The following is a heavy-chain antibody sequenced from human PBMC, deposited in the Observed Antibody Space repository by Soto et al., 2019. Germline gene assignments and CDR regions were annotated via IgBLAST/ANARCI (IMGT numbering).Heavy chain of an antibody. Sequence: QVQLQESGPGLVKPSQTLSLTCTVSGGSISSADYYWSWIRQPPGKVLEWIGYIYYSGSTYYNPSLKRRVTISVDTSKNQFALKLSSVTAADTAGYYCARYGSGTYYPTTFACWGQGTLVTVSS. CDR3: ARYGSGTYYPTTFAC. J-gene: IGHJ4*02. D-gene: IGHD3-10*01. V-gene: IGHV4-31*03. CDR2: IYYSGST. CDR1: GGSISSADYY.